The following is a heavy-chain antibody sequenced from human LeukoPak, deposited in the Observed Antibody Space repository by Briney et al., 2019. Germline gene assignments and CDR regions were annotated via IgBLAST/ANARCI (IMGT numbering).Heavy chain of an antibody. D-gene: IGHD3-3*01. V-gene: IGHV3-43*02. CDR2: ISGDGGST. Sequence: PGGSLRLSCAASGLTFDDYAMHWVRQAPGKSLEWVSLISGDGGSTYYADSVKGRFTISRDNSKNTLYLQMNSLRTEDTALYYCAKDRSNYDFWSGFYTRGQGTLVTVSS. J-gene: IGHJ4*02. CDR3: AKDRSNYDFWSGFYT. CDR1: GLTFDDYA.